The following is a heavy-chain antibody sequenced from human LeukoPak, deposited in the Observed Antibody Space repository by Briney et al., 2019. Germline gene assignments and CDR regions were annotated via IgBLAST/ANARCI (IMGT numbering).Heavy chain of an antibody. CDR3: ARAHSSGWPHMFDP. CDR1: GGSISSYY. CDR2: IYYSGST. D-gene: IGHD6-19*01. Sequence: PSETLSLTCTVSGGSISSYYWSWIRQPPGKGLEWIGYIYYSGSTNYNPSLKSRVTISIDTSKNQFSLKVSSVTAADTAVYYCARAHSSGWPHMFDPWGQETLVTVPS. J-gene: IGHJ5*02. V-gene: IGHV4-59*01.